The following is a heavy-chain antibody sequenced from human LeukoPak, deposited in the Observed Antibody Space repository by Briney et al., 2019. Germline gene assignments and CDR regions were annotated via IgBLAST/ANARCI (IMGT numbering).Heavy chain of an antibody. CDR1: GGSFSGYY. V-gene: IGHV4-34*01. CDR3: ARVRLLGYCSSTSCYNYFDY. CDR2: INHSGST. J-gene: IGHJ4*02. D-gene: IGHD2-2*02. Sequence: SETLSLTCAVYGGSFSGYYWSWIRQSPGKGLEWIGEINHSGSTNYNPSLKSRVTISVDTSKNQFSLKLSSVTAADTAVYYCARVRLLGYCSSTSCYNYFDYWGQGTLVTVSS.